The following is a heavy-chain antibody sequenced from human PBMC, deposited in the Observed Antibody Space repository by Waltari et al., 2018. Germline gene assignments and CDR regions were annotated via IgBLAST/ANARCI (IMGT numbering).Heavy chain of an antibody. J-gene: IGHJ4*02. D-gene: IGHD2-8*01. V-gene: IGHV3-23*01. Sequence: GLAQPGGSLTLSCAASGLTFSFYAMNWVRQAPGKGLEWVSGISGSGGSTYYADSVKGRFTISRDNSKNTLYLQMNSLRAEDTAVYYCAKDSPVLMVYAADYWGQGTMVTVSS. CDR2: ISGSGGST. CDR3: AKDSPVLMVYAADY. CDR1: GLTFSFYA.